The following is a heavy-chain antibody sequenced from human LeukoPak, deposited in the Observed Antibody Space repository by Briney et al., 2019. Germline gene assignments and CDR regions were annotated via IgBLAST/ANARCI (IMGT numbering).Heavy chain of an antibody. CDR3: AKDHGLWEPTYYFDY. D-gene: IGHD3-16*01. J-gene: IGHJ4*02. V-gene: IGHV3-9*01. CDR2: ISWNSGSI. Sequence: GRSLRLSCAASGFTFDDYAMHWVRQAPGKGLEWVSGISWNSGSIGYADSVKGRFTISRDNAKNSLYLQMNSLRAEDTALYYCAKDHGLWEPTYYFDYWGQGTLVTVSS. CDR1: GFTFDDYA.